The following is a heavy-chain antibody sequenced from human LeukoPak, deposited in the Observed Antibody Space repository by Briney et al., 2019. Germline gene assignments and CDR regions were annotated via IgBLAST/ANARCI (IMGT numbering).Heavy chain of an antibody. J-gene: IGHJ5*02. CDR3: ARVSTMVRGVMGTWFDP. D-gene: IGHD3-10*01. Sequence: ASVKVSCKASGYTFTGYYMHWVRQVPGQGLEWMGWTNPNSGGTNYAQKFQGRVTMTRDTSISTAYMELSRLRSDDTAVYYCARVSTMVRGVMGTWFDPWGQGTLVTVSS. CDR1: GYTFTGYY. CDR2: TNPNSGGT. V-gene: IGHV1-2*02.